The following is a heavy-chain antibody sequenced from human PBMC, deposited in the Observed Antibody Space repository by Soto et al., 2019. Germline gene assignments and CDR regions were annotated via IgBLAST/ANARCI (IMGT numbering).Heavy chain of an antibody. Sequence: QVQLQESGPGLVKPSETLSLTCTVSGDSISSYYWSWIRQPPGKGLEWIGYIYYSGSTNYNPSLKSRVTISVDTSKNQFSLNLSSVTAADTAVYYCASSNIAAAGFYYYGMDGWGRGTTVTVSS. V-gene: IGHV4-59*01. CDR1: GDSISSYY. CDR2: IYYSGST. D-gene: IGHD6-13*01. CDR3: ASSNIAAAGFYYYGMDG. J-gene: IGHJ6*02.